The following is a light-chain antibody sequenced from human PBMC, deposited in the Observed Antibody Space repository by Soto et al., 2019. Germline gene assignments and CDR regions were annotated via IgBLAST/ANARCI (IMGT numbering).Light chain of an antibody. CDR3: SSYTRSSFYV. CDR2: DVS. CDR1: SSDVGGYNS. V-gene: IGLV2-14*01. J-gene: IGLJ1*01. Sequence: QSALTQPASVSGSPGQSITISCTGTSSDVGGYNSVSWYQQHPGKAPKLMIYDVSNRPSGVSNRFSGSKSGNTASLTISGLQAEDEADYYCSSYTRSSFYVFGTGTKVTVL.